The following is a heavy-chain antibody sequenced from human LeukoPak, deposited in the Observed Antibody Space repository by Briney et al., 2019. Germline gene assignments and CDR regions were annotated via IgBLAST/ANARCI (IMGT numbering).Heavy chain of an antibody. Sequence: GGSLRLSCIASGFTFSSSAMSWVRQAPGKGLEWVSDINGSGGRTYYADSVKGRFTISRDNSKSTLLLQMNSLRAEDTAVYYCARGDSRGYYYTSGFDPWGQGTLVTVSS. CDR1: GFTFSSSA. CDR3: ARGDSRGYYYTSGFDP. J-gene: IGHJ5*02. CDR2: INGSGGRT. D-gene: IGHD3-22*01. V-gene: IGHV3-23*01.